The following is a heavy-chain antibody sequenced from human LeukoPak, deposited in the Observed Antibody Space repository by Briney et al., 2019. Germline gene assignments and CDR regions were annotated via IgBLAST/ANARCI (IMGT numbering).Heavy chain of an antibody. CDR1: GFTFSSYE. Sequence: PGGSLRLSCAASGFTFSSYEMNWVRQAPGKGLEWVSYISSSGSTIYYADSVKGRFTISRDNSKNTLCLQMNSLRAEDTAVYYCKKDSSITMIVVGPFDYWGQGTLVTVSS. CDR2: ISSSGSTI. D-gene: IGHD3-22*01. V-gene: IGHV3-48*03. CDR3: KKDSSITMIVVGPFDY. J-gene: IGHJ4*02.